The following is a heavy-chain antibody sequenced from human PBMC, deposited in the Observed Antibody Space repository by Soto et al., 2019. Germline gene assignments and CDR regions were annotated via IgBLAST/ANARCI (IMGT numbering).Heavy chain of an antibody. Sequence: SSETLSLTCTVSGGSISSGGYYWSWIRQHPGKGLEWIGYIYYSGSTYYNPSLKSRVTISVDTSKNQFSLKLSSVTAAETAVYYCARGSYSDFWSGYSPDYYYYYGMDVWGQGTTVTVSS. D-gene: IGHD3-3*01. V-gene: IGHV4-31*03. CDR3: ARGSYSDFWSGYSPDYYYYYGMDV. CDR1: GGSISSGGYY. CDR2: IYYSGST. J-gene: IGHJ6*02.